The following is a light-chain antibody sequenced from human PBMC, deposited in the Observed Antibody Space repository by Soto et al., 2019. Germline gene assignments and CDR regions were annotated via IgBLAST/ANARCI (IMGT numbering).Light chain of an antibody. J-gene: IGLJ1*01. Sequence: SVLTQPHSASGTHGQRVTISCSGSSSKNGTSSVDWCQQLSGTALKLLISTSNQRPSGVPERFSGSKSGTSASLAISGLQSEDEADYYCAAWDDSLNGHVFGTGTKVTVL. CDR3: AAWDDSLNGHV. CDR2: TSN. V-gene: IGLV1-44*01. CDR1: SSKNGTSS.